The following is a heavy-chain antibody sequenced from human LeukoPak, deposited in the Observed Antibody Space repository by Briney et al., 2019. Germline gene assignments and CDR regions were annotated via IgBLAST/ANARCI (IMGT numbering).Heavy chain of an antibody. D-gene: IGHD2-15*01. V-gene: IGHV1-69*04. CDR3: ARDAHYCSGGSCYSDY. Sequence: SVKVSCKASGGTFSSYAISWVRQAPGQGLEWIGRIIPILGIANYAQKFQGRVTITADKSTSTAYMELSSLRSEDTAVYYCARDAHYCSGGSCYSDYWGQGTLVTVSS. CDR1: GGTFSSYA. J-gene: IGHJ4*02. CDR2: IIPILGIA.